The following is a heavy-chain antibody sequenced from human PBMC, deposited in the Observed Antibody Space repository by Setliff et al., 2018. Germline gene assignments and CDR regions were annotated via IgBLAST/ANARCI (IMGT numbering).Heavy chain of an antibody. Sequence: ASVKVSCKASGYTFTSYDINWVRQATGQGLEWMGWMNPNSGNTGYAQKFQGRVTITRNASISTAYMELSSLRSEDTAVYYCARGGGQIHYDFWSGYFSDPQPNYYYYYMDVWGKGTTVTVSS. V-gene: IGHV1-8*03. CDR2: MNPNSGNT. CDR1: GYTFTSYD. D-gene: IGHD3-3*01. CDR3: ARGGGQIHYDFWSGYFSDPQPNYYYYYMDV. J-gene: IGHJ6*03.